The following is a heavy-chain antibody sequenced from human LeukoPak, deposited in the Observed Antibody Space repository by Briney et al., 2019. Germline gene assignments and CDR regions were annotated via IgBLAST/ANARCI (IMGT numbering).Heavy chain of an antibody. CDR3: AKDWATDSNYGTPVDY. J-gene: IGHJ4*02. Sequence: PGGSLRLSCAASGFTFSSYWMSWVRQAPGKGLKWVANTKQDGSEKYYVDSVKGRFTISRDNAKNSLYLQMNSLRAEDTAMYYCAKDWATDSNYGTPVDYWGQGTLVTVSS. CDR2: TKQDGSEK. D-gene: IGHD4-11*01. V-gene: IGHV3-7*01. CDR1: GFTFSSYW.